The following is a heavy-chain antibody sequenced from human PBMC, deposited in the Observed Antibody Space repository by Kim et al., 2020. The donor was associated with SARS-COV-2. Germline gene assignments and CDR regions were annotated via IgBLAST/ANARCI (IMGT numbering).Heavy chain of an antibody. CDR2: INHSGST. D-gene: IGHD1-26*01. Sequence: SETLSLTCAVYGGSFSGYYWSWIRQPPGKGLDWIGEINHSGSTNYNPSLKSRVTISVDTSKNQFSLKLSSVTAADTAVYYCARGPGGSYYYWFDPWGQGT. CDR1: GGSFSGYY. V-gene: IGHV4-34*01. J-gene: IGHJ5*02. CDR3: ARGPGGSYYYWFDP.